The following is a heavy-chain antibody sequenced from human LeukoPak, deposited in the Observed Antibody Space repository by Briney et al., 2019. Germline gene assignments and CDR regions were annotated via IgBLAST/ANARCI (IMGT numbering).Heavy chain of an antibody. Sequence: SETLSLTCAVSDYSISSGYYWCWIRQPPGEGLEWIGSIYHSGSTYYNPSLKTRVTISVDTSKNQFFLKLYSVTAADTAVYYCARRGDGYNVDYWGQGILVTVSS. CDR3: ARRGDGYNVDY. V-gene: IGHV4-38-2*01. D-gene: IGHD5-24*01. CDR1: DYSISSGYY. CDR2: IYHSGST. J-gene: IGHJ4*02.